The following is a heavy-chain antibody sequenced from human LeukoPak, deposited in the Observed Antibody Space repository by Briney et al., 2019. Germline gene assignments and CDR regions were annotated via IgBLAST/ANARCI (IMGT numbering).Heavy chain of an antibody. Sequence: ASVKVSCKASGYTFTSYYMHWVRQAPGQGLEWMGIINPSGGSTSYAQKFQGRVTMTRDMSTSTVYMELSSLRSEDTAVYYCARDGRNVLRFLEWLYHFDYWGQGTLVTVSS. D-gene: IGHD3-3*01. J-gene: IGHJ4*02. CDR1: GYTFTSYY. CDR2: INPSGGST. CDR3: ARDGRNVLRFLEWLYHFDY. V-gene: IGHV1-46*01.